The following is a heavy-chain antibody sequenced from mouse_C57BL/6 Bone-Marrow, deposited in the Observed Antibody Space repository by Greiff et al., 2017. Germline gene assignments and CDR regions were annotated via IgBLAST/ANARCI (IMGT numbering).Heavy chain of an antibody. Sequence: VQLQQPGAELVKPGASVKLSCKASGYTFTSYWMHWVKQRPGQGLEWIGMIYPNSGSTNYNEKFKSKATLTVDKSSSTAYMQHSSLTSEDSAVYCCARSGGFAYWGQGTLVTVSA. V-gene: IGHV1-64*01. CDR2: IYPNSGST. CDR1: GYTFTSYW. CDR3: ARSGGFAY. J-gene: IGHJ3*01.